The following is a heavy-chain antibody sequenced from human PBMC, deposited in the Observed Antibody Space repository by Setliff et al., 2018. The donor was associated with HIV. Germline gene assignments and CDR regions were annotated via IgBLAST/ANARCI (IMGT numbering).Heavy chain of an antibody. D-gene: IGHD6-6*01. CDR1: GFSIDDYA. V-gene: IGHV3-9*01. CDR2: ISWNSGSI. CDR3: ARGIAARPSNWYFDL. J-gene: IGHJ2*01. Sequence: LSLTCAASGFSIDDYAMHWVRQVPGKGLEWVSGISWNSGSIGYADSVKGRFTISRDNAKNSLYLQMNSLRAEDTAVYYCARGIAARPSNWYFDLWGRGTLVTVSS.